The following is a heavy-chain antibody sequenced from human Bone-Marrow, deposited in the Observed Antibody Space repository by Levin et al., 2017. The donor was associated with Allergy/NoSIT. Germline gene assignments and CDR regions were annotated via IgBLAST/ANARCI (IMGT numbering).Heavy chain of an antibody. CDR1: GFTFSNFW. CDR2: ISGDGLSK. CDR3: VVSVTD. V-gene: IGHV3-7*01. D-gene: IGHD5/OR15-5a*01. J-gene: IGHJ4*02. Sequence: PGGSLRLSCAASGFTFSNFWMRWVRQAPGKGLEWVACISGDGLSKYYVDSVKGRFTISRDNAKNSLFLQMDNLRDGDTAMYYCVVSVTDWGQGTLVTVSS.